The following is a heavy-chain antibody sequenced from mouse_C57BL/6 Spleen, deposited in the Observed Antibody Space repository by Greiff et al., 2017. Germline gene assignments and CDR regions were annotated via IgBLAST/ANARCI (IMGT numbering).Heavy chain of an antibody. CDR3: ARPDSSGWKGFDY. Sequence: QVQLKQPGAELVKPGASVKLSCKASGYTFTSYWMHWVKQRPGQGLEWIGMIHPNSGSTNYNEKFKSKATLTVDKSSSTAYMQLSSLTSEDSAVYYCARPDSSGWKGFDYWGQGTTLTVSS. D-gene: IGHD3-2*02. J-gene: IGHJ2*01. CDR1: GYTFTSYW. CDR2: IHPNSGST. V-gene: IGHV1-64*01.